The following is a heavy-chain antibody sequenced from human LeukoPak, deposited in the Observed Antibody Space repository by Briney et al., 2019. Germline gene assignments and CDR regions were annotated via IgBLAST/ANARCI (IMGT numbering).Heavy chain of an antibody. CDR2: ISWNSGSI. CDR3: AKDRGGARFGEFYYFDY. V-gene: IGHV3-9*01. J-gene: IGHJ4*02. Sequence: PGGSLRLSCAASGFTFDDYAMHWVRQAPGKGLEWVSGISWNSGSIGYADSVKGRFTISRDNAKNSLYLQMNSLRAEDTVLYYCAKDRGGARFGEFYYFDYWGQGTLVTVSS. CDR1: GFTFDDYA. D-gene: IGHD3-10*01.